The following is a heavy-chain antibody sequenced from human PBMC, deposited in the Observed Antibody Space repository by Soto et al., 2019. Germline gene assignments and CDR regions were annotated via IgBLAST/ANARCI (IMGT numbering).Heavy chain of an antibody. CDR1: GFTFSSYA. J-gene: IGHJ1*01. CDR2: ISGSGGST. V-gene: IGHV3-23*01. CDR3: AKAWGYYDSSGYYRLEYFQH. D-gene: IGHD3-22*01. Sequence: GGSLRLSCAASGFTFSSYAMSWVRQAPGKGLEWVSAISGSGGSTYYADSVKGRFTISRDNSKNTLYLQMNSLRAEDTAVYYCAKAWGYYDSSGYYRLEYFQHWGQGTLVTVSS.